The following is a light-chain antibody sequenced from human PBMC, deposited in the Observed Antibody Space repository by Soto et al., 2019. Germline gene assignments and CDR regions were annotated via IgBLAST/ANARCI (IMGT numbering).Light chain of an antibody. CDR2: KAS. V-gene: IGKV1-5*03. Sequence: DIQMTQSAPTLSASVGDRVNITCRASESISDWLAWYQQRPGKAPKLLIYKASTLESGVPSRFSGSGSGTEFTLTISSLQPVDFATYYCQQYNGFWTFGQGTMVEI. CDR3: QQYNGFWT. CDR1: ESISDW. J-gene: IGKJ1*01.